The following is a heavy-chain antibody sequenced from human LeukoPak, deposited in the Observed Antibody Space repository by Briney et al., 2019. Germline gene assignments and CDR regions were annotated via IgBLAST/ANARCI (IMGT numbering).Heavy chain of an antibody. D-gene: IGHD3-22*01. J-gene: IGHJ4*02. CDR1: GGSFSDYK. CDR2: INHSGRT. CDR3: ARDAGYSDSSGQVGWYLDY. Sequence: SETLSLTCAVHGGSFSDYKSRWSWIRQSPGKGLEWIAYINHSGRTNYNPSLKSRVTISLDVSKSQFSLRLTSVTAADTAVYYCARDAGYSDSSGQVGWYLDYWGQGTLVSVSS. V-gene: IGHV4-34*01.